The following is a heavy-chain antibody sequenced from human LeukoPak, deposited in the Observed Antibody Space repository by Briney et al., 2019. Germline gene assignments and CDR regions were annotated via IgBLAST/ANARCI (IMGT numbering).Heavy chain of an antibody. CDR2: ISGGSGNT. J-gene: IGHJ4*02. CDR1: GFSFSNYA. D-gene: IGHD3-9*01. V-gene: IGHV3-23*01. CDR3: TKWGDYDVLTGYYVSDF. Sequence: GASLRLSCAASGFSFSNYALYWVPQAPGKGLKRVSAISGGSGNTYSADSVQGRFTLSRDSSKNTLYLQMNSLRADDTAVYYCTKWGDYDVLTGYYVSDFWGQGTLVTVSS.